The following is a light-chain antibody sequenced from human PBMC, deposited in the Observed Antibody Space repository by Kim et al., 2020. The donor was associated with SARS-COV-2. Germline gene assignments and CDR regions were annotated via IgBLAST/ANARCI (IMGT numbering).Light chain of an antibody. V-gene: IGLV2-14*04. Sequence: GQSITVSCTGTSSDVSGYNFVSWYQQHPGKAPNLMIYDVSKRPSGVSNRFSGSKSGNTASLTISGLQAEDEADYYCSSYTSSSTWVFGGGTQLTVL. CDR3: SSYTSSSTWV. CDR1: SSDVSGYNF. CDR2: DVS. J-gene: IGLJ3*02.